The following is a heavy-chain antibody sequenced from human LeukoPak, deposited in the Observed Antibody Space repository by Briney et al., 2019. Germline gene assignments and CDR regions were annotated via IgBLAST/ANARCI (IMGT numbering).Heavy chain of an antibody. CDR3: ARQARITNNWFDP. Sequence: PSETLSLTCTVSGGSISSSSYYWGWIRQPPGKGLEWIGSIYYSGSTCYNPSLKSRVTISVDTSKNQFSLKLSSVTAADTAVYYCARQARITNNWFDPWGQGTLVTVSS. D-gene: IGHD3-10*01. CDR2: IYYSGST. V-gene: IGHV4-39*01. J-gene: IGHJ5*02. CDR1: GGSISSSSYY.